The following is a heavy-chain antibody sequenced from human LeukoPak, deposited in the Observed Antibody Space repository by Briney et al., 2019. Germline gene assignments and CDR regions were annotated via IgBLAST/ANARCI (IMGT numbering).Heavy chain of an antibody. CDR2: MNSNGGNT. V-gene: IGHV1-8*01. CDR1: GYTFTSYD. J-gene: IGHJ4*02. D-gene: IGHD3-10*01. CDR3: ASSSPNYYGSGSYGN. Sequence: ASVKVSCKASGYTFTSYDINWVRQATGQGLEWMGWMNSNGGNTGYAQKFQGRVTTTRNTSISTAYMELSSLRSEDTAVYYCASSSPNYYGSGSYGNWGQGTLVTVSS.